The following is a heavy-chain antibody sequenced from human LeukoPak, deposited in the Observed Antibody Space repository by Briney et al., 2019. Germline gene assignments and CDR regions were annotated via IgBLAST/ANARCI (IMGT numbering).Heavy chain of an antibody. D-gene: IGHD5-12*01. CDR2: IKQDGSEK. J-gene: IGHJ3*02. CDR1: GFTFSFAW. CDR3: ARGYNGFDI. Sequence: GGSLRLSCAASGFTFSFAWTTWVRQAPGKGLEWVANIKQDGSEKYYVDSVQGRFTISRDNVKNLVYLHMNSPRAEDTAVYYCARGYNGFDIWGQGTMVTVSS. V-gene: IGHV3-7*01.